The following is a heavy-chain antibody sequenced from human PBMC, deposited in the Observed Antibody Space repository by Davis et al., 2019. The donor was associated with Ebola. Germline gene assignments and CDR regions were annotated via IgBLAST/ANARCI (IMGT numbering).Heavy chain of an antibody. CDR2: IKQDGSEK. Sequence: GESLKISCAASGFTFSDYYMSWIRQAPGKGLEWVANIKQDGSEKYYVDSVKGRFTISRDNAKNSLYLQMNSLRAEDTAVYYCAREAASYSSSSRRDYYYGMDVWGQGTTVTVSS. CDR1: GFTFSDYY. J-gene: IGHJ6*02. CDR3: AREAASYSSSSRRDYYYGMDV. D-gene: IGHD6-6*01. V-gene: IGHV3-7*01.